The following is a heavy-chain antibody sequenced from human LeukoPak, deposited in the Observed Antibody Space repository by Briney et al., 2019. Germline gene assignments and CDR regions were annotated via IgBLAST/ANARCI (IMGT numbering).Heavy chain of an antibody. Sequence: ASVKVSCKASGYTFTSYDINWVRQATGQGLEWMGGIIPIFGTANYAQKFQGRVTITADESTSTAYMELSSLRSEDTAVYYCAIGGSGSYYTPSVLDYWGQGTLVTVSS. CDR3: AIGGSGSYYTPSVLDY. V-gene: IGHV1-69*13. CDR2: IIPIFGTA. D-gene: IGHD3-10*01. CDR1: GYTFTSYD. J-gene: IGHJ4*02.